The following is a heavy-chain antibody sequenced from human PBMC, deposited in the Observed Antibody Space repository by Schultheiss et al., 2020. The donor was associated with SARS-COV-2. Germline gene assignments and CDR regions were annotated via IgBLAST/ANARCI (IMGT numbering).Heavy chain of an antibody. V-gene: IGHV1-2*06. D-gene: IGHD3-3*01. CDR1: GYTFTGYY. CDR2: INPNSGGT. Sequence: VKISCKASGYTFTGYYMHWVRQAPGQGLEWMGRINPNSGGTNYAQKFQGRVTMTRDTSISTAYMELSRLRSDDTAVYYCARARTILGAFDIWGQGTMVTVSS. J-gene: IGHJ3*02. CDR3: ARARTILGAFDI.